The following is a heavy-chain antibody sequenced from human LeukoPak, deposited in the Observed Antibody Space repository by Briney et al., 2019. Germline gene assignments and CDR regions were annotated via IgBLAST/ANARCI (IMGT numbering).Heavy chain of an antibody. CDR1: GGSFSGYY. D-gene: IGHD3-3*01. Sequence: SETLSLTCAVYGGSFSGYYWSWIRQPPGKGLEWIGEINHSGSTNYNPSLKSRVTISVDTSKNQFSLKLSSVTAADTAVYYCARGLWRVFWSGYYTGLSGMRGQYYFDYWGQGTLVTVSS. CDR3: ARGLWRVFWSGYYTGLSGMRGQYYFDY. CDR2: INHSGST. J-gene: IGHJ4*02. V-gene: IGHV4-34*01.